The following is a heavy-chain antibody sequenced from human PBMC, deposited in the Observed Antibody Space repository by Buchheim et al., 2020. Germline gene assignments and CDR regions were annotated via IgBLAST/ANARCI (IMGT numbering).Heavy chain of an antibody. CDR3: ARAPLSYSSSSGWFDP. CDR2: IYYSGST. V-gene: IGHV4-31*03. CDR1: GGSISSGGYY. J-gene: IGHJ5*02. Sequence: QVQLQESGPGLVKPSQTLSLTCTVSGGSISSGGYYWSWIRQHPGKGLEWIGYIYYSGSTYYNPSPKSRVTISVDTAKNHVFLKLSSVTAADTAVYYCARAPLSYSSSSGWFDPWGQGTL. D-gene: IGHD6-6*01.